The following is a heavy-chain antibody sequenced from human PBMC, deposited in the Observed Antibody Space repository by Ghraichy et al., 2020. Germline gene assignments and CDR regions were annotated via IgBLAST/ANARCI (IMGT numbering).Heavy chain of an antibody. J-gene: IGHJ4*02. CDR3: ASLQSYYYDSSGYSYYFDY. CDR2: IYYSGST. V-gene: IGHV4-31*03. CDR1: GGSISSGGYY. D-gene: IGHD3-22*01. Sequence: SETLSLTCTVSGGSISSGGYYWSWIRQHPGKGLEWIGYIYYSGSTYYNPSLKSRVTISVDTSKNQFSLKLSSVTAADTAVYYCASLQSYYYDSSGYSYYFDYWGQGTLVTVSS.